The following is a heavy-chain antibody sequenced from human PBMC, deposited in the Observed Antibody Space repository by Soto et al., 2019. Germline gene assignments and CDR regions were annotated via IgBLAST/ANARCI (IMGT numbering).Heavy chain of an antibody. V-gene: IGHV1-8*01. CDR1: GCTFTSYD. CDR2: MNPNSGNT. CDR3: ARGGYYGSGSSFNWFDP. Sequence: ASVKVSCKASGCTFTSYDINWVRQATGQGLEWMGWMNPNSGNTGYAQKFQGRVTMTRNTSISTAYMELSSLRSEDTAVYYCARGGYYGSGSSFNWFDPWGQGTLVTVSS. D-gene: IGHD3-10*01. J-gene: IGHJ5*02.